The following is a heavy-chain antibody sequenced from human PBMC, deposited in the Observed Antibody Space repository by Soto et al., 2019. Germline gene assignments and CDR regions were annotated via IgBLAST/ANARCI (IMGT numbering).Heavy chain of an antibody. CDR1: GFSLSTSGVG. D-gene: IGHD2-21*02. V-gene: IGHV2-5*02. J-gene: IGHJ4*02. Sequence: QITLKESGPPLVKPTQTLTLTCTFSGFSLSTSGVGVGWIRQPPGKALEWLALIYWDDDKRYSPSLKSRLTITTDTSKNQVVLTMTNMDPVDTAPYYCAHEPLYCGGDCMRDYWGQGTLVTVSS. CDR2: IYWDDDK. CDR3: AHEPLYCGGDCMRDY.